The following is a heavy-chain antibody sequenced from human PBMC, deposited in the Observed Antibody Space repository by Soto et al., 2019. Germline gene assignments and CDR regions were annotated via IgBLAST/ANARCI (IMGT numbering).Heavy chain of an antibody. V-gene: IGHV3-9*01. J-gene: IGHJ4*02. Sequence: GGSLRLSCTASGFTFDDYAMHWVRQAPGKGLEWVSGISWNSGSIAYADSVKGRVTISRDNAKNSLYLQMNSLRDEDTAFYYCAKDKSLYGDYGRYFDYWGQGTLVTVSS. CDR3: AKDKSLYGDYGRYFDY. D-gene: IGHD4-17*01. CDR1: GFTFDDYA. CDR2: ISWNSGSI.